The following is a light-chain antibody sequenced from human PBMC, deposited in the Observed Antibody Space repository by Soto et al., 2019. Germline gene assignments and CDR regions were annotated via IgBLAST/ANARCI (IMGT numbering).Light chain of an antibody. CDR1: QTVSITY. CDR3: QQYGSSPLIS. V-gene: IGKV3-20*01. J-gene: IGKJ5*01. Sequence: VLTQSPGTLSLSPVSRATLSCRDSQTVSITYLTWYQQKPGQAPRLLIFGASKRATGIPDRFSGSGSGRDFTLTISGLEPEDFAVYYCQQYGSSPLISFGQGTRLEIK. CDR2: GAS.